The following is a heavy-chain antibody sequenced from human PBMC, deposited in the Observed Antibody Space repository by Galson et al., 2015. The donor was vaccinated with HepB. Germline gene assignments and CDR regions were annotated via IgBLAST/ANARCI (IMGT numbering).Heavy chain of an antibody. V-gene: IGHV4-59*08. CDR2: IYYSGST. Sequence: ETLSLTCTVSGGSISSYYWSWIRQPPGKGLEWIGYIYYSGSTNYNPSLKSRVTISVDTSKNQFSLKLSSVTAADTAVYYCARAKILTGYRNTGGSAGYYYYYYYMDVWGKGTTVTVSS. D-gene: IGHD3-9*01. J-gene: IGHJ6*03. CDR1: GGSISSYY. CDR3: ARAKILTGYRNTGGSAGYYYYYYYMDV.